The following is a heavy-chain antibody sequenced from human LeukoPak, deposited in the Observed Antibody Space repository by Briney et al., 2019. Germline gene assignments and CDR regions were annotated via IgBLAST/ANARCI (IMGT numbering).Heavy chain of an antibody. V-gene: IGHV4-61*02. CDR1: GGSISSGSYY. Sequence: SQTLSLTCTVSGGSISSGSYYWSWIRQPAGKGLEWIGRIYTSGSTNYNPSLKSRVTISVDTSKNQFSLKLSSVTAADTAVYYCARTYSSGPYYFDYWGQGTLVTVSS. D-gene: IGHD6-19*01. CDR2: IYTSGST. J-gene: IGHJ4*02. CDR3: ARTYSSGPYYFDY.